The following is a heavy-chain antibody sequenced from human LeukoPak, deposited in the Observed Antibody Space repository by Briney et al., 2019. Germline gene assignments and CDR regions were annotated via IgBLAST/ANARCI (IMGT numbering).Heavy chain of an antibody. CDR2: INSDGSST. CDR3: ARGEAYDSSGTEVDY. J-gene: IGHJ4*02. V-gene: IGHV3-74*01. CDR1: GFTFSSYW. Sequence: GGSRRLSCAASGFTFSSYWMHWVRQAPGKGLVWVSRINSDGSSTSYADSVKGRFTISRDNAKNTLYLQMNSLRAEDTAVYYCARGEAYDSSGTEVDYWGQGTLVTVSS. D-gene: IGHD3-22*01.